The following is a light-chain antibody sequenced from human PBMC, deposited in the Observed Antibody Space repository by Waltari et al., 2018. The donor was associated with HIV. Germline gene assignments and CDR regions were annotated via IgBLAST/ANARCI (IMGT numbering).Light chain of an antibody. CDR2: END. Sequence: NFMLTQPHSVSESPGKTVIISCTRSSGVFASNFVQWYQQRPGSSPTCLIYENDQRTSWDPVRFSRSFDVATTSCSLTTLGLKPEDEAEYDCQSYDWHNPMLFGGGTKLTVL. V-gene: IGLV6-57*01. J-gene: IGLJ2*01. CDR3: QSYDWHNPML. CDR1: SGVFASNF.